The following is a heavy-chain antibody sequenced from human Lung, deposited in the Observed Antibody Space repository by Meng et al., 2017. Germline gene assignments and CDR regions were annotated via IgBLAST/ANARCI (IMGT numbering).Heavy chain of an antibody. V-gene: IGHV4-39*07. J-gene: IGHJ4*02. CDR1: GPSIRASSYY. CDR2: IYYSGAT. D-gene: IGHD3-3*01. CDR3: ARDREWKKVLDF. Sequence: QLHLQESGPGLVKTSETLSLTCSVSGPSIRASSYYWGWIRQAPGKGLEWIGSIYYSGATSQNPSLRSRVTLSIDTSNNQFSLTLTSVTAADTAVYFCARDREWKKVLDFWGRGTLVTVSS.